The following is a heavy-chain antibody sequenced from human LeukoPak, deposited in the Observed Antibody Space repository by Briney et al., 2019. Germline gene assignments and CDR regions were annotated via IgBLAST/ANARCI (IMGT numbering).Heavy chain of an antibody. D-gene: IGHD3-9*01. V-gene: IGHV4-31*03. CDR2: IYYSGST. Sequence: PSQTLSLTCTVSGGSISSGGYYWSWIRQHPGKGLEWIGYIYYSGSTYYNPSLKSRVTISVDTSKNQFSLELSSVTAADTAVYYCARGEAGYYNDWFDPWGQGTLVTVSS. CDR1: GGSISSGGYY. J-gene: IGHJ5*02. CDR3: ARGEAGYYNDWFDP.